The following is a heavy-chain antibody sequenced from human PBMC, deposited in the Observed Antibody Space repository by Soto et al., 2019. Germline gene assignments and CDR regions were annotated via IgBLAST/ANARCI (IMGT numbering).Heavy chain of an antibody. Sequence: PSETLSLTCNVSGGSISNYYWTWVRQSPEKGLEWIGYMYYNGNINYNPSLKSRVTISIDTSKNQFSLTLKSVTASDTAVYYCASWGNCFGPWGKRDLVT. D-gene: IGHD3-16*01. CDR2: MYYNGNI. CDR3: ASWGNCFGP. CDR1: GGSISNYY. V-gene: IGHV4-59*01. J-gene: IGHJ5*02.